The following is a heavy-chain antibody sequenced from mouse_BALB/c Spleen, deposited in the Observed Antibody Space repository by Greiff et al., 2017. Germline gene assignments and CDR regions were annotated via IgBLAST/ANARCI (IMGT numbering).Heavy chain of an antibody. CDR1: GFTFSSFG. Sequence: DVKLVESGGGLVQPGGSRKLSCAASGFTFSSFGMHWVRQAPEKGLEWVAYISSGSSTIYYADTVKGRFTISRDNPKNTLFLQMTSLRSEDTAMYYCARGRYDVGFAYWGQGTLVTVSA. V-gene: IGHV5-17*02. CDR2: ISSGSSTI. D-gene: IGHD2-14*01. CDR3: ARGRYDVGFAY. J-gene: IGHJ3*01.